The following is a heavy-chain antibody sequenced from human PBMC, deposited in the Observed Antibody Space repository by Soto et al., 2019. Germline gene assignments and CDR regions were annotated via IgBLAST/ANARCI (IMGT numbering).Heavy chain of an antibody. V-gene: IGHV1-69*02. Sequence: QVLLVQSGAEVQKPGSSVKVSCKASGGTFSTYTISWVRQAPGLGLEWMGMIIPILDVANYAQKFQGRVTITADESTGTAYVELSSLRSEDTAIYYCARGRSPFDSWGQGTLVTVSS. J-gene: IGHJ4*02. CDR1: GGTFSTYT. CDR3: ARGRSPFDS. CDR2: IIPILDVA.